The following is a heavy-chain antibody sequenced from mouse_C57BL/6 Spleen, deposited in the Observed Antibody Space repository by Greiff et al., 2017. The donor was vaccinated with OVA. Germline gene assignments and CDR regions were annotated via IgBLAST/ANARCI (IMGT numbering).Heavy chain of an antibody. CDR1: GYSITSGYD. CDR3: ARAYYGGWFAD. CDR2: ISYSGST. V-gene: IGHV3-1*01. J-gene: IGHJ3*01. D-gene: IGHD1-1*01. Sequence: DVKLQESGPGMVKPSQSLSLTCTVTGYSITSGYDWHWIRHFPGNKLEWMGYISYSGSTNYHPSLKSRSSITQNTSKNHFFLKFNSVTTEDTATYYCARAYYGGWFADWGQGTLVTVSA.